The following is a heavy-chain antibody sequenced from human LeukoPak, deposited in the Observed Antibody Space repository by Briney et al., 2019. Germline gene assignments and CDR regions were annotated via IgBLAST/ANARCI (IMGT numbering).Heavy chain of an antibody. CDR3: AGLHFAASQEFDP. CDR2: ISSSGST. CDR1: GCSINAYW. V-gene: IGHV4-59*08. J-gene: IGHJ5*02. Sequence: SETLSLTCTVSGCSINAYWWSWIRQPPGKGLEWIAYISSSGSTNYNPSLKSPVTISLATSKTHFSLNLNSVTAADTAVYYCAGLHFAASQEFDPWGQGILVTVS. D-gene: IGHD6-13*01.